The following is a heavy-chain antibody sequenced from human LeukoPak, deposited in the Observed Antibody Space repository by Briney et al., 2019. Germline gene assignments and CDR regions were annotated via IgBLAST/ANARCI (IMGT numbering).Heavy chain of an antibody. Sequence: PSETLSLTCTVSGGSISSYYWSWIRQPAGKGLEWIGRIYTSGSTNYNPSLKSRVTMSVDTSKNQFSLKLSSVTAADTAVYYCVREGSSWYRPTYDAFDIWGQGTMVTVSS. CDR1: GGSISSYY. CDR2: IYTSGST. V-gene: IGHV4-4*07. D-gene: IGHD6-13*01. J-gene: IGHJ3*02. CDR3: VREGSSWYRPTYDAFDI.